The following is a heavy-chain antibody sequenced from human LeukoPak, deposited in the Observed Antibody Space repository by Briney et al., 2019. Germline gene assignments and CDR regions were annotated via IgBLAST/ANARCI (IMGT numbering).Heavy chain of an antibody. V-gene: IGHV4-34*01. J-gene: IGHJ4*02. D-gene: IGHD3-16*01. CDR3: AATGGSYGYSGFDS. CDR1: GGSFSGYY. CDR2: INHSGST. Sequence: SETLSLTCAVYGGSFSGYYWSWIRQPPGKGLEWIGEINHSGSTNYNPSLKSRVTISVDTSKNQFSLKLSSVTAADTAVYYCAATGGSYGYSGFDSWGQGTLVTVSS.